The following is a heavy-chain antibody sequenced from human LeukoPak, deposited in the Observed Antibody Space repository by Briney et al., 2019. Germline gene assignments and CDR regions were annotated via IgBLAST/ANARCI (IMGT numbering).Heavy chain of an antibody. CDR3: ARASYQYYFDY. D-gene: IGHD1-26*01. V-gene: IGHV4-39*07. J-gene: IGHJ4*02. CDR2: INHSGST. CDR1: GGSISSSSYY. Sequence: PSETLSLTCTVSGGSISSSSYYWGWIRQPPGKGLEWIGEINHSGSTNYNPSLKSRVTISVDTSKNQFSLKLSSVTAADTAVYYCARASYQYYFDYWGQGTLVTVSS.